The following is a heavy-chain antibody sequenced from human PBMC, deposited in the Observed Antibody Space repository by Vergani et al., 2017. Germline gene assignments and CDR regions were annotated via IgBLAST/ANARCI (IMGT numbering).Heavy chain of an antibody. D-gene: IGHD6-6*01. Sequence: QVQLQESGPGLVKSSQTLSLTCRVSGVSINSRYYWTWVRQPAGKGLQWLGRVYFTGSTNSNPSLRSRLSLSIDTSLNEFSLKLHAVSADDSAMYFCARAEFSTNFYGQSYYLDYWGQGIPVTVSS. CDR3: ARAEFSTNFYGQSYYLDY. CDR1: GVSINSRYY. J-gene: IGHJ4*02. CDR2: VYFTGST. V-gene: IGHV4-4*07.